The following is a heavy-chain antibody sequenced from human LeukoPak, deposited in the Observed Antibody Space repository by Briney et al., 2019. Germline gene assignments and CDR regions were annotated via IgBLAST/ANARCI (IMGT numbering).Heavy chain of an antibody. Sequence: PETLCLTCADPGGSFSGYYWSWGRQTPGKGLEWGGEINHSGSTNYNPSLKSRVTISVATSKNQFSLKPSSVTAADTAVYYCARLPFYGSGSYYPYGMDVWGKGTTVTVSS. CDR1: GGSFSGYY. CDR3: ARLPFYGSGSYYPYGMDV. D-gene: IGHD3-10*01. J-gene: IGHJ6*04. CDR2: INHSGST. V-gene: IGHV4-34*01.